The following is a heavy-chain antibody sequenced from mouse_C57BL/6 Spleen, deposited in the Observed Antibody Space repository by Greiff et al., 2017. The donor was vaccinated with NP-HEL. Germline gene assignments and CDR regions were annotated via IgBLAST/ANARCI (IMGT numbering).Heavy chain of an antibody. J-gene: IGHJ1*03. Sequence: QVHVKQSGAALAKPGASVKLSCKASGYTFTSYWMHWVKQRPGQGLEWIGYINPSSGYTTYNQKFKDKATLIADTSSRTAYLQLRRLTSEDSAVYYCAREEDSNYWYVDVWGTGTTVTGSS. CDR2: INPSSGYT. V-gene: IGHV1-7*01. CDR1: GYTFTSYW. CDR3: AREEDSNYWYVDV. D-gene: IGHD2-5*01.